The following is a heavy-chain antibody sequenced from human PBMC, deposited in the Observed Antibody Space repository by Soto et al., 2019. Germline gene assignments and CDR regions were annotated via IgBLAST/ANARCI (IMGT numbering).Heavy chain of an antibody. V-gene: IGHV1-69*13. CDR3: AREYCGGDCLDYCYYGMDV. CDR2: IIPIFGTA. Sequence: SVKVSCKASGGTFSSYAISWVRQAPGQGLEWMGGIIPIFGTANYAQKFQGRVTITADESTSTAYMELSSLRSEDTAVYYCAREYCGGDCLDYCYYGMDVWGQGTTVTVSS. D-gene: IGHD2-21*02. CDR1: GGTFSSYA. J-gene: IGHJ6*02.